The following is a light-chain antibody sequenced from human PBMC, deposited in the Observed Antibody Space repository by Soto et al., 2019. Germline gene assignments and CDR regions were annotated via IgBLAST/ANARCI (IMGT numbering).Light chain of an antibody. Sequence: DIQMTQSRVSLSAWGGDRVTITCGASETISTFLNWYQQKPGKAPKLLIYAASNLQSGVPSRFSGSGSGTDFTLTITSLRPEDFATYWCQQSYNTPVTFGQGTRLEIK. CDR2: AAS. CDR3: QQSYNTPVT. J-gene: IGKJ5*01. CDR1: ETISTF. V-gene: IGKV1-39*01.